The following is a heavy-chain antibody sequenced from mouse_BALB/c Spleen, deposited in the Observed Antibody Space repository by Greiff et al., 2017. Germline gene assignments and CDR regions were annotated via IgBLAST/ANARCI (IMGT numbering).Heavy chain of an antibody. CDR2: ISNGGGST. D-gene: IGHD3-3*01. Sequence: EVKLVESGGGLVQPGGSLKLSCAASGFTFSSYTMSWVRQTPEKRLEWVAYISNGGGSTYYPDTVKGRFTISRDNAKNTLYLQMSSLKSEDTAMYYCAREGLDYFDYWGQGTTLTVSS. J-gene: IGHJ2*01. CDR1: GFTFSSYT. V-gene: IGHV5-12-2*01. CDR3: AREGLDYFDY.